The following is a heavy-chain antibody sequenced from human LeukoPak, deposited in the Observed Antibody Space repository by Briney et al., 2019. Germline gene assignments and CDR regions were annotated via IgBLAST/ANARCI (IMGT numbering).Heavy chain of an antibody. D-gene: IGHD3-16*01. V-gene: IGHV3-30*18. Sequence: GGSLRLSCAASGFTFSSYGMHWVRQAPGKGLEWVAVISYDGSNKYYADSVKGRFTISRDNSKNTLYLQMNSLRAEDTAVYYCAKVPLGAPKGEYYFDYWGQGTLVTVSS. CDR3: AKVPLGAPKGEYYFDY. J-gene: IGHJ4*02. CDR1: GFTFSSYG. CDR2: ISYDGSNK.